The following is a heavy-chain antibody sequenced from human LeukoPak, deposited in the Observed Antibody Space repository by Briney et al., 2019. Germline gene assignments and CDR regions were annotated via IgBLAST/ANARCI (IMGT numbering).Heavy chain of an antibody. V-gene: IGHV4-39*07. Sequence: PSETLSLTCTVSGASISSTSYYWGWIRQPPGKGLEWIGSTYYRGTTYYNPSLKSRVTISVDTSKNQFSLQLSSVTAADTAVYYCARTYSSGWYVGSLDWGQGTLVTVSS. J-gene: IGHJ4*02. CDR1: GASISSTSYY. CDR3: ARTYSSGWYVGSLD. D-gene: IGHD6-19*01. CDR2: TYYRGTT.